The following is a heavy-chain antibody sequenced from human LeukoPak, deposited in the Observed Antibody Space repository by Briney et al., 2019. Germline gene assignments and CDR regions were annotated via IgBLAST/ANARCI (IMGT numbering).Heavy chain of an antibody. CDR2: MNPKNGAT. CDR1: GYTFTSYG. J-gene: IGHJ5*02. Sequence: ASVKVSCKASGYTFTSYGINWVRQATGQGLEWMGWMNPKNGATGYAQKFQGRVTMTRDTSIGTAYVELSSLVSEDTAAYYCARMDRLSATPTTDWFDPWGQGTLVTVSS. D-gene: IGHD3-16*02. CDR3: ARMDRLSATPTTDWFDP. V-gene: IGHV1-8*01.